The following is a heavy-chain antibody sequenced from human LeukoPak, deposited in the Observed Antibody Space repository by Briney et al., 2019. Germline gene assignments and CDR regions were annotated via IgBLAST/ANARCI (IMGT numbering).Heavy chain of an antibody. V-gene: IGHV4-30-4*01. CDR2: IYYSGST. CDR1: GGSINSGDYY. D-gene: IGHD3-22*01. Sequence: SETLSLTCTVSGGSINSGDYYWSWIRQPPGRGLEWIGYIYYSGSTYYNPSLKSRVTISVDTSKNQFSLKLSSLTAADTAVYYCARVGISPYYYDSSGYYRHIFDYWGQRTLVTVSS. J-gene: IGHJ4*02. CDR3: ARVGISPYYYDSSGYYRHIFDY.